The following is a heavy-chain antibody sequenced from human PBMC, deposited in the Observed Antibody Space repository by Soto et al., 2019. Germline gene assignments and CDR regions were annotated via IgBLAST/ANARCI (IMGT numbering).Heavy chain of an antibody. CDR3: ARARGDIVVVPAYYYGMDV. V-gene: IGHV4-30-4*01. J-gene: IGHJ6*02. D-gene: IGHD2-2*01. CDR2: IYYSGST. Sequence: NPSETVSLTCTVSGGSISSGDYYWSWIRQPPGKGLEWIGYIYYSGSTYYNPSLKSRVTISVDTSNNQFSLKLSSVTAADTAVYYCARARGDIVVVPAYYYGMDVWGQGTTVTV. CDR1: GGSISSGDYY.